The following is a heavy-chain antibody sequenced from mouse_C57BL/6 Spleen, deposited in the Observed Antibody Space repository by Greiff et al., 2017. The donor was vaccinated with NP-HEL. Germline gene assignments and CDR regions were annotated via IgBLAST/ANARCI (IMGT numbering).Heavy chain of an antibody. Sequence: DVHLVESGGGLVKPGGSLKLSCAASGFTFSSYAMSWVRQTPEKRLEWVATISDGGSYTYYPDNVKGRFTISRDNAKNNLYLQMSHLKSEDTAMYYCARGGYSFAYWGQGTLVTVSA. V-gene: IGHV5-4*01. CDR3: ARGGYSFAY. J-gene: IGHJ3*01. CDR1: GFTFSSYA. D-gene: IGHD2-3*01. CDR2: ISDGGSYT.